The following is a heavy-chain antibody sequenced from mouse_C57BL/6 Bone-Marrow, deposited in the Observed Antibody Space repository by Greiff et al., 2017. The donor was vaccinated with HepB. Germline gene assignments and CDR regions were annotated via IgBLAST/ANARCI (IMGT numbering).Heavy chain of an antibody. Sequence: QVQLQQSGAELARPGASVKLSCKASGYTFTSYGISWVKQRTGQGLEWIGEIYPRSGNTYYNEKFKGKATLTADKSSSTAYMELRSLTSEDTAVYFCARGRYGSCNWYCEVWGTGTTVTVSS. V-gene: IGHV1-81*01. CDR3: ARGRYGSCNWYCEV. J-gene: IGHJ1*03. CDR2: IYPRSGNT. D-gene: IGHD1-1*01. CDR1: GYTFTSYG.